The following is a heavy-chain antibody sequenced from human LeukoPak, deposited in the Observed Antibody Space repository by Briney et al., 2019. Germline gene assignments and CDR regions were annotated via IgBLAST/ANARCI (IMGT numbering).Heavy chain of an antibody. Sequence: GGSLRLSCATSGFTFSNDWMPWVRQAPGKGLEWLGRIKSKTDDGTTDYAAPVKGRFTISRDDSKNTLYLQMNSLKTEDTAVYYCILCLSFRGVNTPYYWGQGALVTVSS. CDR1: GFTFSNDW. D-gene: IGHD3-10*01. J-gene: IGHJ4*02. V-gene: IGHV3-15*01. CDR2: IKSKTDDGTT. CDR3: ILCLSFRGVNTPYY.